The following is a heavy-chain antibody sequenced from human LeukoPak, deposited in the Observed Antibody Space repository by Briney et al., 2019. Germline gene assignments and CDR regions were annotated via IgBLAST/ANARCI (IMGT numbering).Heavy chain of an antibody. V-gene: IGHV3-23*01. D-gene: IGHD6-6*01. CDR1: GFTFSSYA. CDR2: ISGSGGST. CDR3: AKGEYSSSSAYFDY. J-gene: IGHJ4*02. Sequence: AGGSLRLFCAASGFTFSSYAMSWVRQAPGKGLEWVSAISGSGGSTYYADSVKGRFTISRDNSKNTLYLQMNSLRAEDTAVYYCAKGEYSSSSAYFDYWGQGTLVTVSS.